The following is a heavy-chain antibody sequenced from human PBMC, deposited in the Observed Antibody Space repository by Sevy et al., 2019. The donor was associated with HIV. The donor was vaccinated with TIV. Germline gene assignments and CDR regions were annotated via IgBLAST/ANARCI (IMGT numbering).Heavy chain of an antibody. CDR3: AIHSSVSSSWYPGGDYYYYGMDV. CDR1: GGSFSGYY. CDR2: INHSGST. Sequence: SETLSLTCAVYGGSFSGYYWSWIRQPPGKGLEWIGEINHSGSTNYNPSLKSRVTISVDTSKNQFSLKLSSVTAADTAVYYCAIHSSVSSSWYPGGDYYYYGMDVWGQGTTVTVSS. J-gene: IGHJ6*02. V-gene: IGHV4-34*01. D-gene: IGHD6-13*01.